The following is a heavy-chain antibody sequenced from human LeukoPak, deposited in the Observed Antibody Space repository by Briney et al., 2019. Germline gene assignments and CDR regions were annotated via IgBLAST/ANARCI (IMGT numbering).Heavy chain of an antibody. D-gene: IGHD1-1*01. V-gene: IGHV1-2*06. Sequence: GASVKVSCKASGYTFTGYYMHWVQQAPGQGLEWMGRINPNSGGTNYAQEFQDRGTMTRDTSISTAYMELSRLRSDDTAVYYCARSARYTEYFQHWGQGTLVTVSS. CDR3: ARSARYTEYFQH. CDR1: GYTFTGYY. J-gene: IGHJ1*01. CDR2: INPNSGGT.